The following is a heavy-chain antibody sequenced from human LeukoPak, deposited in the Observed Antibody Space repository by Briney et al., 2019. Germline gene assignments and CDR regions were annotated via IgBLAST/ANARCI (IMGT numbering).Heavy chain of an antibody. Sequence: PGGSLRLSCTASGFTYNNHGMHWVRQAPGKGLEWVAFISFDGSRGLYGDSVKGRFTISRDNSKNTMYLEMNSLRGEDTAMYFCAKDSTGSYYLLDYWGQGTLVTVSS. CDR1: GFTYNNHG. CDR3: AKDSTGSYYLLDY. D-gene: IGHD1-26*01. CDR2: ISFDGSRG. V-gene: IGHV3-30*02. J-gene: IGHJ4*02.